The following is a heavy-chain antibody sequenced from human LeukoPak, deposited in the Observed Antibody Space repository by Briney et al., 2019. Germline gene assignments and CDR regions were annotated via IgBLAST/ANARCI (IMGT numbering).Heavy chain of an antibody. J-gene: IGHJ4*02. D-gene: IGHD3-3*01. CDR1: GFSFSSYW. CDR3: VSGFLQWLY. Sequence: GGSLRLSCAASGFSFSSYWMSWGRQAPRKGLEWGANINPDGSNMLYVDSVKGRFTISRDNAKNSLYLQMNNLRAEDTAVYFCVSGFLQWLYWGQGTLVTVSS. V-gene: IGHV3-7*01. CDR2: INPDGSNM.